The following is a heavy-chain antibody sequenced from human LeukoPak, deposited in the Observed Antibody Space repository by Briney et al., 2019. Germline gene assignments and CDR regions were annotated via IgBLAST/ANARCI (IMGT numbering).Heavy chain of an antibody. D-gene: IGHD2-15*01. CDR2: IYPGDSDT. CDR3: ARSSGTYEYYFDY. J-gene: IGHJ4*02. CDR1: GYSFTSYW. Sequence: GESLKISCKGSGYSFTSYWIGWVRQTPGKGLEWMGIIYPGDSDTRYNPSFQGQVTISADKSISTAYLQWSSLKASDTAIYYCARSSGTYEYYFDYWGQGTLVTVSS. V-gene: IGHV5-51*01.